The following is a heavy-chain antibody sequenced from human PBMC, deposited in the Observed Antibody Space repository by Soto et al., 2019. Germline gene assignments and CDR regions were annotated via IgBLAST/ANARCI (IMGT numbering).Heavy chain of an antibody. J-gene: IGHJ6*03. CDR3: AKIIDYGDRPGGYYYMDV. Sequence: GGSLRLSCAASGFTFSSYAMSWVRQAPGKGLEWVSAISGSGGSTYYADSVKGRFTISRDNSKNTLYLQMNSLRAEDTAVYYCAKIIDYGDRPGGYYYMDVWGKGTTVTVSS. CDR2: ISGSGGST. CDR1: GFTFSSYA. V-gene: IGHV3-23*01. D-gene: IGHD4-17*01.